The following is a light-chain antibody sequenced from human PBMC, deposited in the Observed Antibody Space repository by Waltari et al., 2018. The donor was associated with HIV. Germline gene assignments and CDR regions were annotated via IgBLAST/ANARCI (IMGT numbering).Light chain of an antibody. CDR1: SSNIGRNT. J-gene: IGLJ3*02. V-gene: IGLV1-44*01. Sequence: PSASGTPGQRVTISCSGSSSNIGRNTVNWYQQLPGTAPKLLIYSSNHRPSGVPDRFSGSKSGTSASLAISGLQSEDEADYYCATWDDSLNGRVFGGGTKLTVL. CDR3: ATWDDSLNGRV. CDR2: SSN.